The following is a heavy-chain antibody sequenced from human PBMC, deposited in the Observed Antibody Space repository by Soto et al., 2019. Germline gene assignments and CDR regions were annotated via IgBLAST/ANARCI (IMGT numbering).Heavy chain of an antibody. CDR2: ISESGGST. V-gene: IGHV3-23*01. J-gene: IGHJ4*02. Sequence: EVQLLESGGGLVQPGGSLRLSCVASGFSFSTYAMSWVGRAQGKGREWVSGISESGGSTDYADSVKGRFTISRDNSKNTLYLQMNSLRVEDTAVYYCAKNMVELGFDYWGQGTLATVSS. CDR3: AKNMVELGFDY. D-gene: IGHD1-7*01. CDR1: GFSFSTYA.